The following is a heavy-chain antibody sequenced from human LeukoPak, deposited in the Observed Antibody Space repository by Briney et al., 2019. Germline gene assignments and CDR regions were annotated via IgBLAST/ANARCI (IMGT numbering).Heavy chain of an antibody. CDR2: MSSGGSAI. V-gene: IGHV3-48*03. CDR1: GFTFSSYE. Sequence: GGSLRLTCAASGFTFSSYEMTWVRQAPGEGLEWLSYMSSGGSAIFYADSVKGRFTISRDNAKNSLYLQMNSLRAEDTALYYCTRGPSDYWGQGTLVTVSS. J-gene: IGHJ4*02. CDR3: TRGPSDY.